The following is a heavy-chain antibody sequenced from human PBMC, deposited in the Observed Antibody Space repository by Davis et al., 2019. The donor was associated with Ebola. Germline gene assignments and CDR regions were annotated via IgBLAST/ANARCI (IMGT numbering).Heavy chain of an antibody. CDR2: IYYSGST. CDR1: GGSISSSSYY. J-gene: IGHJ4*02. CDR3: ARTLVTTITLFDY. Sequence: SETLSLTCTVSGGSISSSSYYWGWIRQPPGKGLEWIGSIYYSGSTYYNPSLKSRVTISVDTSKNQFSLKLSSVTAADTAVYYCARTLVTTITLFDYWGQGTLVTVSS. V-gene: IGHV4-39*07. D-gene: IGHD4-11*01.